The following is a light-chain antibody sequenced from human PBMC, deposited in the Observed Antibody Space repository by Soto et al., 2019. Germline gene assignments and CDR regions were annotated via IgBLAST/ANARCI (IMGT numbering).Light chain of an antibody. CDR2: DVT. J-gene: IGLJ3*02. CDR3: NSYRSGSSRV. Sequence: QSALTQPASVSGSPGQSIIISCTGTRSDVGGYNYVSWYQQHPGKAPKLIIFDVTNRPSGVSNRFSGSKSGNTASLTISGLQAEDEADYYCNSYRSGSSRVFGGGTKVTVL. V-gene: IGLV2-14*03. CDR1: RSDVGGYNY.